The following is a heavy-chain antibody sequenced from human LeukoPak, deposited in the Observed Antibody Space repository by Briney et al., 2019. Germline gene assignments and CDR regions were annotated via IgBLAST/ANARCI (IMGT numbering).Heavy chain of an antibody. CDR1: GYTFTGYY. J-gene: IGHJ4*02. CDR2: INPNSGGT. CDR3: ARASHIVASTVDY. Sequence: ASVKVSCKASGYTFTGYYMHWVRQAPGQGLEWMGWINPNSGGTNYAQKFQGRVTMTRDTSISTAYMELSRLRSDDTAVYYCARASHIVASTVDYWGQGTLVTVSS. D-gene: IGHD5-12*01. V-gene: IGHV1-2*02.